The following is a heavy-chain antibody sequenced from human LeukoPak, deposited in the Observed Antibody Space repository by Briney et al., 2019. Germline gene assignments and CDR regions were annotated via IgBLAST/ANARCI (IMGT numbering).Heavy chain of an antibody. CDR1: GGSISSSGYY. D-gene: IGHD1-14*01. CDR2: IHTSGST. J-gene: IGHJ4*02. Sequence: SETLSLTCTVSGGSISSSGYYWSWIRQPAGKGLEWIGRIHTSGSTNYDPSLKSRVTISVDKSKNQFSLKLSSVTAADTAVYYCARGSRYPHYWGQGTLVTVSS. V-gene: IGHV4-61*02. CDR3: ARGSRYPHY.